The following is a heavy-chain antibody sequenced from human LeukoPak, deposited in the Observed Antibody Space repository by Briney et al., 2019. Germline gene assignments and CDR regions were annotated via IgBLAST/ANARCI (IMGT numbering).Heavy chain of an antibody. Sequence: ASVKVSCKASGFTFIGYYMHWVRQAPGQGLEWMGVINPSGGSTRYSQRFQGRVTMTRDTSTSTVYMELSSLRSEDTAVYYCASIKASSRRAFNIWGQGTMVTVSS. CDR3: ASIKASSRRAFNI. V-gene: IGHV1-46*01. D-gene: IGHD1-26*01. J-gene: IGHJ3*02. CDR2: INPSGGST. CDR1: GFTFIGYY.